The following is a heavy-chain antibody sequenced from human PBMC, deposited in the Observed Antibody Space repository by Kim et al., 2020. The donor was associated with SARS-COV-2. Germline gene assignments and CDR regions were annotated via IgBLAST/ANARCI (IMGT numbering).Heavy chain of an antibody. D-gene: IGHD3-10*01. V-gene: IGHV4-31*03. Sequence: SETLSLTCTVSGGSISSGGYYWSWIRQHPGKGLEWIGYIYYSGSTYYNPSLKSRVTISVDTSKNQFSLKLSSVTAADTAVYYCARVGLWFGEKDRFDPWGQGTLAT. CDR3: ARVGLWFGEKDRFDP. CDR2: IYYSGST. CDR1: GGSISSGGYY. J-gene: IGHJ5*02.